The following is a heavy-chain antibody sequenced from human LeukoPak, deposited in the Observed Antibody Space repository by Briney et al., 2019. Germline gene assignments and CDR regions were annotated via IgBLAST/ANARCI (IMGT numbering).Heavy chain of an antibody. D-gene: IGHD3-9*01. CDR1: GGSISSYY. V-gene: IGHV4-59*08. CDR2: IYYSGTT. J-gene: IGHJ4*02. CDR3: ARLHETGLLFDY. Sequence: KPSETLCLTCTVSGGSISSYYWSWIRQPPGKALEWFGYIYYSGTTNYNPSLKSRVTMSLDTSKNQLSLKLRSVTAADTAVYYCARLHETGLLFDYWGQGTLVTVSS.